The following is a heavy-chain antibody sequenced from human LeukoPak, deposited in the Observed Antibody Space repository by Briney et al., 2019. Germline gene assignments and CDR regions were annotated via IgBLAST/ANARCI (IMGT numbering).Heavy chain of an antibody. CDR3: ARATSVVPAAPYYYMDV. D-gene: IGHD2-2*01. CDR1: GYTFTSYG. CDR2: ISAYNGNT. J-gene: IGHJ6*03. Sequence: RWASVKVSCKASGYTFTSYGISWVRQAPGQGLEWMGWISAYNGNTNYAQKLQGRVTMTTDTSTSTAYMELRSLRSDDTAVYYCARATSVVPAAPYYYMDVWGQGTLVTVSS. V-gene: IGHV1-18*01.